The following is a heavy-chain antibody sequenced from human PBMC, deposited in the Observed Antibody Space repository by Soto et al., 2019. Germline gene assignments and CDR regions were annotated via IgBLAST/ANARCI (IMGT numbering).Heavy chain of an antibody. Sequence: QVQLVQSGAEVKKPGSSVKVSCKASGGTFSSYAISWVRQAPGQGLEWMGGIIPIFGTANYAQKFQGRVTITADESTSTAYMELSSLRSEDTAVYYCARGRSSYGYLLYAFHIWGQGTMVPVSS. D-gene: IGHD5-18*01. CDR2: IIPIFGTA. J-gene: IGHJ3*02. CDR1: GGTFSSYA. V-gene: IGHV1-69*01. CDR3: ARGRSSYGYLLYAFHI.